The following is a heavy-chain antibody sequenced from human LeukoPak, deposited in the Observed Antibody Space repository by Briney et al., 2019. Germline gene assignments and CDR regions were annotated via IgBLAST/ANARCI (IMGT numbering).Heavy chain of an antibody. CDR1: GFTFSGYS. CDR2: ISSSSSYI. Sequence: GGSLRLSCAASGFTFSGYSMNWVRQAPGKGLEWVSSISSSSSYIYYADSLKGRFTISRDNAKKSVYLQMNSLRAEDTAVYYCARGALDAATPFDSWGQGTLVTVSS. J-gene: IGHJ5*01. D-gene: IGHD2-15*01. V-gene: IGHV3-21*01. CDR3: ARGALDAATPFDS.